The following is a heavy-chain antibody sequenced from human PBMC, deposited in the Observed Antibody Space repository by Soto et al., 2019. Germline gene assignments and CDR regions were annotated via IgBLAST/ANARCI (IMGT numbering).Heavy chain of an antibody. D-gene: IGHD1-1*01. Sequence: SETLSLACTVSGASISGYYWSWIRKSAGKGLEWIGRIYATGTTDYNPSLKSRVMMSVDTSKKQFSLKLRSVTAADTAVYYCVRDGTKTLRDWFDPWGQGISVTVSS. CDR1: GASISGYY. J-gene: IGHJ5*02. V-gene: IGHV4-4*07. CDR2: IYATGTT. CDR3: VRDGTKTLRDWFDP.